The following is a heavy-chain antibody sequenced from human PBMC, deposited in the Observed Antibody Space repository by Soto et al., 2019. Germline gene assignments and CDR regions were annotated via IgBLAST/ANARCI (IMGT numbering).Heavy chain of an antibody. J-gene: IGHJ6*02. V-gene: IGHV3-23*01. CDR1: GFTFSSYA. CDR2: ISGSGGST. Sequence: EVQLLESGGGLVQPGGSLRLSCAASGFTFSSYAMSWVRQAPGKGLEWVSAISGSGGSTYYADSVKGRFTISRDNSNNTLDLQMNSLRAEDTAVYYCAKGMGPYYYYGMDVWGQGTTVTVSS. CDR3: AKGMGPYYYYGMDV.